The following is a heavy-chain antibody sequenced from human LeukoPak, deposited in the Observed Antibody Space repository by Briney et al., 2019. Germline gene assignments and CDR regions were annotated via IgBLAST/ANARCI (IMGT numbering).Heavy chain of an antibody. D-gene: IGHD3-16*01. CDR3: TTDWGAAQDYYYYMDV. CDR1: GFTFGDYA. V-gene: IGHV3-49*04. Sequence: QPGRSLRLSCTTSGFTFGDYAMSWVRQAPGKGLEWVAFIRSKAYGGTTDYAAPVKGRFTISRDDSKNTLYLQMNSLKTEDTAVYYCTTDWGAAQDYYYYMDVWGKGTTVTVSS. J-gene: IGHJ6*03. CDR2: IRSKAYGGTT.